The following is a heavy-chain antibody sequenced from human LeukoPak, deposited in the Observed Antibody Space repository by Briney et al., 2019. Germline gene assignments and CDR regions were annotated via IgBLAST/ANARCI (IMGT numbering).Heavy chain of an antibody. J-gene: IGHJ6*02. CDR2: IWYDGSNK. CDR1: GFTFSSYG. D-gene: IGHD2-15*01. V-gene: IGHV3-33*01. Sequence: GRSLRLSCAASGFTFSSYGMPWVRQAPGKGLEWVAVIWYDGSNKYYADSVKGRFTISRDNSKNTLYLQMNSLRAEDTAVYYCARVKGSLNYYYYGMDVWGQGTTVTVSS. CDR3: ARVKGSLNYYYYGMDV.